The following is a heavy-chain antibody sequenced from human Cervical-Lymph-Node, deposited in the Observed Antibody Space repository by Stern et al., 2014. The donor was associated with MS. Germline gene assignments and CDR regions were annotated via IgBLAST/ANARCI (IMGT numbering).Heavy chain of an antibody. J-gene: IGHJ4*02. Sequence: QVQLVQSGAEVKEPGSSVKVSCKSSGDPSKNDPISWVRQAPGQGLEWMGGIIPILVTPNYAQKFQGRVTITADGSTGTVYMEISSLRSEDTAVYYCARQDAVAGLDYWGQGTLVTVSS. D-gene: IGHD6-19*01. CDR1: GDPSKNDP. CDR3: ARQDAVAGLDY. V-gene: IGHV1-69*01. CDR2: IIPILVTP.